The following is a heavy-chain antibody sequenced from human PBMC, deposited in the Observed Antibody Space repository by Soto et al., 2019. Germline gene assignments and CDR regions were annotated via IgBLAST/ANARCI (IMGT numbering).Heavy chain of an antibody. CDR2: IIPIFGTA. J-gene: IGHJ3*02. V-gene: IGHV1-69*12. Sequence: QVQLVQSGAEVKKPGSSVKVSCKASGGTFSSYAISWVRQAPGQGLEWMGGIIPIFGTANYAQKFQGRVTITADEPTSTAYMELSSLRSEDTAVYYCARDFAFYDSSGSQDDAFDIWGQGTMVTVSS. CDR3: ARDFAFYDSSGSQDDAFDI. D-gene: IGHD3-22*01. CDR1: GGTFSSYA.